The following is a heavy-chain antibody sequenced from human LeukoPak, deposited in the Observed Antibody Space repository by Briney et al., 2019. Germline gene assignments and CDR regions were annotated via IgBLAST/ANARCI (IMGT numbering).Heavy chain of an antibody. Sequence: GGSLRLSCAASGFTFSSYAMSWVRQAPGKGLEWASAISTGGGSTYYADSVKGRFTISRDNSKNTLYLQMNSLRAEDTAVYYCARENPREFGSQDYWGQGTLVTVSS. CDR1: GFTFSSYA. D-gene: IGHD3-16*01. CDR3: ARENPREFGSQDY. J-gene: IGHJ4*02. V-gene: IGHV3-23*01. CDR2: ISTGGGST.